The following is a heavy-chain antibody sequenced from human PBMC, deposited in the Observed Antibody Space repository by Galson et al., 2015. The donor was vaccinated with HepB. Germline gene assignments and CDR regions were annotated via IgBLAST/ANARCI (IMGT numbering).Heavy chain of an antibody. J-gene: IGHJ4*02. CDR2: IDPKSGGA. Sequence: SVKVSCKASVYPFTAYFIHWVRQAPGQGLQWMGWIDPKSGGANYAQNFQVRVTMTRDTSISTAYMDLSSLRSDDTAVYYCTRDRHPPSAPFDYWGQGTLVTVSS. CDR1: VYPFTAYF. CDR3: TRDRHPPSAPFDY. V-gene: IGHV1-2*02. D-gene: IGHD2-2*01.